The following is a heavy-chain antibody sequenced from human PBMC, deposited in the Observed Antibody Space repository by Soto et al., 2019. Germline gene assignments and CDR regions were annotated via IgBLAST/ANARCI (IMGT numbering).Heavy chain of an antibody. D-gene: IGHD6-19*01. CDR1: GFIFSSYV. CDR2: ISGSGGST. J-gene: IGHJ6*02. CDR3: AKDYPPRSYSMGCPTYYFSGMEV. V-gene: IGHV3-23*01. Sequence: PGGSLRLSCAASGFIFSSYVMSWVRQAPGKGLEWVSAISGSGGSTYYADSVKGRFTISRDNSKNTLYLQMNSLRAEDKAVYYIAKDYPPRSYSMGCPTYYFSGMEVGDQETT.